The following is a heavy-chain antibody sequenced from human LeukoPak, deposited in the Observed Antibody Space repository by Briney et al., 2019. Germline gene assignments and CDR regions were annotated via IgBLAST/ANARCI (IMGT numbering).Heavy chain of an antibody. V-gene: IGHV1-18*01. D-gene: IGHD3-22*01. J-gene: IGHJ5*02. Sequence: ASVKVSCKASGYTFTSYGISWVRQAPGQGLEWMGWISAYNGSTNYAQKLQGRVTMTTDTSTGTAYMELRSLRSDDTAVYYCARGSSTYYYDSSGSPDWFDPWGQGTLVTVSS. CDR3: ARGSSTYYYDSSGSPDWFDP. CDR1: GYTFTSYG. CDR2: ISAYNGST.